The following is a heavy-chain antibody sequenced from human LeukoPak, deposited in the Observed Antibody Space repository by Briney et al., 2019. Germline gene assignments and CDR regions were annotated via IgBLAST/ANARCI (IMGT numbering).Heavy chain of an antibody. Sequence: GGSLRLSCAASGFTFSSYWMSWVRQAPGKGLEWVANVKQDGSEKYYVDSVKGRFTISRDNAKNSLYLQMNSLSAEDTAIYFCAKKRDNHDWLYYFDDWGQGTQVTVSS. D-gene: IGHD3-9*01. CDR1: GFTFSSYW. CDR2: VKQDGSEK. J-gene: IGHJ4*01. V-gene: IGHV3-7*03. CDR3: AKKRDNHDWLYYFDD.